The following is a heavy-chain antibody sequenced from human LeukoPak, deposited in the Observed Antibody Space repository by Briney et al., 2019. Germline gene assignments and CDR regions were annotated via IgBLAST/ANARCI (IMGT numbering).Heavy chain of an antibody. V-gene: IGHV3-7*01. CDR2: IKQDGSEK. D-gene: IGHD3-3*01. CDR3: ARDRYYDFWSGGLGFDP. CDR1: GFTFSSYW. J-gene: IGHJ5*02. Sequence: GGSLRLSCAASGFTFSSYWMSWVRQAPGKGLEWVANIKQDGSEKYYVDSVKGRFTISRDNAKNSLYLQMNSLRAEDTAVYYCARDRYYDFWSGGLGFDPWGQGTLVTVSS.